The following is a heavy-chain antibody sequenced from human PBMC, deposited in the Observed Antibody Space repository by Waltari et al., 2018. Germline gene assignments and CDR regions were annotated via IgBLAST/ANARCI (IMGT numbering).Heavy chain of an antibody. CDR1: GWSFRGYY. CDR2: INHSGST. Sequence: QVQLQQWGAGLLKPSETLSLTCAVYGWSFRGYYWSWIRQPPGKGLEWIGEINHSGSTNYNPSLKMRVTISVDTSKNQFSLKLRSVTAADTAVYYCARAAYSSGWYGDAFDIWGQGTMVTVSS. V-gene: IGHV4-34*01. CDR3: ARAAYSSGWYGDAFDI. J-gene: IGHJ3*02. D-gene: IGHD6-19*01.